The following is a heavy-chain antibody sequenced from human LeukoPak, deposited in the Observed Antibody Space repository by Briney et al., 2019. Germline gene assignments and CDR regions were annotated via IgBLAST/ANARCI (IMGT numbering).Heavy chain of an antibody. CDR3: ARSTAAEGPTHNWFDP. V-gene: IGHV4-39*01. CDR2: IYYSGTT. J-gene: IGHJ5*02. Sequence: SETLSLTCTVSGGSISSSYKYWGWVRQPPGRGLEWIGIIYYSGTTYYNPSLKSRVTISVDTSKNQFSLKLTSVTAADTAVYYCARSTAAEGPTHNWFDPWGQGTLVTVSS. CDR1: GGSISSSYKY. D-gene: IGHD6-13*01.